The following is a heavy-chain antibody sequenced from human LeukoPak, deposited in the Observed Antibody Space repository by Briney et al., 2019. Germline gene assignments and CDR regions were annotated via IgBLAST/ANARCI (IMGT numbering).Heavy chain of an antibody. CDR3: ARVLRGYSSSSYSFDI. V-gene: IGHV3-23*01. D-gene: IGHD6-6*01. CDR2: ISGSGNGGST. CDR1: GFTFSIYA. J-gene: IGHJ3*02. Sequence: GGSLRLSCAASGFTFSIYAMSWVRQAPGKGLEWVAAISGSGNGGSTYYADSVKGRFTISRDNSKNTLYLEMNSLRAEDTAVYYCARVLRGYSSSSYSFDIWGQGTMVTVSS.